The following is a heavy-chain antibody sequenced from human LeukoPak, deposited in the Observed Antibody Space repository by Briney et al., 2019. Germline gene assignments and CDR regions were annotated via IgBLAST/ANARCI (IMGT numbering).Heavy chain of an antibody. CDR3: ARGSYDILTGYFNGNWFDP. Sequence: SETLSLTCTVSGGSISSYYWSWIRQPPGKGLEWIGYIYYSGSTNYNPSLKSRATISVDTSKNQFSLKLSSVTAADTAVYYCARGSYDILTGYFNGNWFDPWGQGTLVTVSS. J-gene: IGHJ5*02. V-gene: IGHV4-59*01. CDR1: GGSISSYY. CDR2: IYYSGST. D-gene: IGHD3-9*01.